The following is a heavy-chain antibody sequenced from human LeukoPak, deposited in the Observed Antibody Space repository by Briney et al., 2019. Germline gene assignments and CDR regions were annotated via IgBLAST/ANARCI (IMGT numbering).Heavy chain of an antibody. Sequence: GGSLRLSCAASGFTFSSYGVHWVRQAPGKGLEWVAFIRYDGSNKYYADSVKGRFTISRDNSKNTLYLQMNSLRAEDTAVYYCAKDYLTGYSSSWYGDWGQGTLVTVSS. CDR3: AKDYLTGYSSSWYGD. CDR2: IRYDGSNK. V-gene: IGHV3-30*02. D-gene: IGHD6-13*01. J-gene: IGHJ4*02. CDR1: GFTFSSYG.